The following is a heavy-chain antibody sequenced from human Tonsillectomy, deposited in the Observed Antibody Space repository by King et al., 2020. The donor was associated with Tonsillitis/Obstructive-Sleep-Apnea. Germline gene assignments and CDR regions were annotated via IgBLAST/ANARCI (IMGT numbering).Heavy chain of an antibody. D-gene: IGHD3-22*01. CDR2: IDHTGSA. CDR3: ARDPLQDTSVLEF. J-gene: IGHJ4*02. V-gene: IGHV4-38-2*02. CDR1: GYSLSSGYY. Sequence: VQLQESGPRLAKPSETMSLTCAVSGYSLSSGYYWGWIRQPPGKGLEWLGSIDHTGSAYYNPSLQSRLTLSVNTSKNEFSLKLSSVTAADTAVYYCARDPLQDTSVLEFWGQGTLVTVSS.